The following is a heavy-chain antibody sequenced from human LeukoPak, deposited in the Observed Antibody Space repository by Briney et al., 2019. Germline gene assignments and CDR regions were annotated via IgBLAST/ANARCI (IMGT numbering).Heavy chain of an antibody. CDR1: GGSISSYY. Sequence: SETLSLTCTVSGGSISSYYWSWIRQPPGKGLEWIGYNYYSGSTNYNPSLKSRVTISVDTSKNQFSLKLSSVTAADTAVYYCARGYCSGGSCYGPWGQGTLVTVSS. CDR3: ARGYCSGGSCYGP. V-gene: IGHV4-59*01. J-gene: IGHJ5*02. CDR2: NYYSGST. D-gene: IGHD2-15*01.